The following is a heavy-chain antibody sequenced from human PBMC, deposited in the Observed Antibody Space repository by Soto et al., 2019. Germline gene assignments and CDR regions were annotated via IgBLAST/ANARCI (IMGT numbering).Heavy chain of an antibody. J-gene: IGHJ6*02. Sequence: GASVKVSCKASGYTFTSYYMHWVRQAPGQGLEWMGIINPSGGSTSYAQKFQGRVTMTRDTSTSTVYMELSSLRSEDTAVFYCARLDSSSWEGRNYYGMDVWGQGTTVTVSS. CDR2: INPSGGST. V-gene: IGHV1-46*01. CDR3: ARLDSSSWEGRNYYGMDV. CDR1: GYTFTSYY. D-gene: IGHD6-13*01.